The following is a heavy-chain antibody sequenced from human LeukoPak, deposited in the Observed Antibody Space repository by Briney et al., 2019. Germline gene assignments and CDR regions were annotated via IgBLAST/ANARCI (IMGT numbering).Heavy chain of an antibody. Sequence: SQTLSLTCTVSGGSINSGSYYWNWIRQPAGKALEWIGRIYTSGSTNYNPSLKSQVTMSVDTSKNQFSLKLTSVTAADTAVYYCARERSLSSDYWGQGILVTVSP. CDR1: GGSINSGSYY. V-gene: IGHV4-61*02. D-gene: IGHD5-24*01. CDR3: ARERSLSSDY. J-gene: IGHJ4*02. CDR2: IYTSGST.